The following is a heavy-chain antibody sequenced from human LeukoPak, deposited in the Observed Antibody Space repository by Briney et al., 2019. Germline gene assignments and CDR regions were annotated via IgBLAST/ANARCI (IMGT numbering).Heavy chain of an antibody. Sequence: SETLSLTCTVSGGSISSYYWSWIRQPPGKGLEWIGYIYYSGSTNYNPSLKSRVTISVDTSKNQFSLKLSSVTAADTAVYYCARHGYSYDSSGYLDAFDIWGQGTMVTVSS. CDR3: ARHGYSYDSSGYLDAFDI. J-gene: IGHJ3*02. D-gene: IGHD3-22*01. CDR1: GGSISSYY. CDR2: IYYSGST. V-gene: IGHV4-59*08.